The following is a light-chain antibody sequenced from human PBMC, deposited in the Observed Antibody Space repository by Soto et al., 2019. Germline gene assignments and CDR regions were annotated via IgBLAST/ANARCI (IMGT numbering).Light chain of an antibody. CDR1: QSVSSSY. CDR2: GAS. CDR3: QQYGSSPS. Sequence: EIVLTQSPGTLSLSPGERATLSCRASQSVSSSYLAWYRQRPGQAPRLLIYGASIRATGIPDRFSGSGSGTDFTLIISRLEPEDFAVFYCQQYGSSPSFGPGTKVDIK. V-gene: IGKV3-20*01. J-gene: IGKJ3*01.